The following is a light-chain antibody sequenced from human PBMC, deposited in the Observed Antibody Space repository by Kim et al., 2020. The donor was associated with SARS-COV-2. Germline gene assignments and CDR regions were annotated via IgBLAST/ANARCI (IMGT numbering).Light chain of an antibody. CDR3: RQYNNWPPWT. J-gene: IGKJ1*01. CDR2: SAS. Sequence: EIVLTQTPATLSVSPGERATLSCRASQSVSSNLARYQQKPGQAPRLLIYSASSRATGITARFSGSGSGTEFTLTISSLQSEDFAVYYCRQYNNWPPWTFGQGTKGDLK. V-gene: IGKV3-15*01. CDR1: QSVSSN.